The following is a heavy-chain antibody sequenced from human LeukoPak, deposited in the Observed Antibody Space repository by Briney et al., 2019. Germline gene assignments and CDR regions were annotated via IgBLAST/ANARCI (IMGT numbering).Heavy chain of an antibody. D-gene: IGHD5-18*01. CDR2: ISSSGSTI. V-gene: IGHV3-48*03. Sequence: GGSLRLPCAASGFTFSSYEMNWVRQAPGKGLEWVSYISSSGSTIYYADSVKGRFTISRDNAKNSLYLQMNSLRAEDTAVYYCARDFDTATPALDYWGQGTLVSVSS. CDR3: ARDFDTATPALDY. CDR1: GFTFSSYE. J-gene: IGHJ4*02.